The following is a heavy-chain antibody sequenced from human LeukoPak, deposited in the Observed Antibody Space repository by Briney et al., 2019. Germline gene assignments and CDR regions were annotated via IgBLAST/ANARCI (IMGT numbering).Heavy chain of an antibody. CDR2: IKEDGSVK. Sequence: GGSLRLSCAASGFTLGDWWMSWVRQAPGKGLEWVANIKEDGSVKSYVGSVKGRFTISRDNAKNSLYLQMNSLRAEDTALYYCAKDTATGIAAAGFRDGMDVWGQGTTVTVSS. CDR3: AKDTATGIAAAGFRDGMDV. D-gene: IGHD6-13*01. CDR1: GFTLGDWW. J-gene: IGHJ6*02. V-gene: IGHV3-7*03.